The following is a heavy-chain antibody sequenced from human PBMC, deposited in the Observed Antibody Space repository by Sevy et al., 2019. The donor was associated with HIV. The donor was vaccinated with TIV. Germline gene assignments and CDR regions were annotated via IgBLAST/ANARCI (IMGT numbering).Heavy chain of an antibody. CDR3: ARGKPQGVVIIPGSMWGGVDY. V-gene: IGHV1-18*01. CDR2: ISAYSGDT. Sequence: ASVKVSCKTFGYTFKTYGISWVRQAPGQGLEWMGWISAYSGDTNFAQKFQGRVTMTTDTSTSTAYMELGSLRSDDTAVYFCARGKPQGVVIIPGSMWGGVDYWGQGTVVTVSS. J-gene: IGHJ4*02. CDR1: GYTFKTYG. D-gene: IGHD2-2*01.